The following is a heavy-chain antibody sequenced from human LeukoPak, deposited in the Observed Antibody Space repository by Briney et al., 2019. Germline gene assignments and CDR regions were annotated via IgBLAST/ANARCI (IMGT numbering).Heavy chain of an antibody. Sequence: PSETLSLTCAVYGGSFSGYYWSWIRQPPGKGLEWIGEINHSGSTNYNPSLKSRVTISVDTSKNQFSLKLSSVTAADTAVYYCARGRVLSSSWYLGLYFDYWGQGTLVTVSS. CDR1: GGSFSGYY. V-gene: IGHV4-34*01. J-gene: IGHJ4*02. D-gene: IGHD6-13*01. CDR3: ARGRVLSSSWYLGLYFDY. CDR2: INHSGST.